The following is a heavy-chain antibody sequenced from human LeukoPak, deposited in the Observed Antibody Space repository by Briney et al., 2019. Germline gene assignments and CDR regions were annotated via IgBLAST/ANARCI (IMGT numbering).Heavy chain of an antibody. CDR3: AKDLRYYCGSGSCIDY. V-gene: IGHV3-23*01. CDR2: ISGSGGTT. J-gene: IGHJ4*02. Sequence: GGSLRLSCAASGFTFSSFAMSWVRQAPGKGLEWVSGISGSGGTTYYADSVKGRFIISRDNSKNTLFLQMNFLRAEDTAVYYCAKDLRYYCGSGSCIDYWGQGTLVTVSS. CDR1: GFTFSSFA. D-gene: IGHD3-10*01.